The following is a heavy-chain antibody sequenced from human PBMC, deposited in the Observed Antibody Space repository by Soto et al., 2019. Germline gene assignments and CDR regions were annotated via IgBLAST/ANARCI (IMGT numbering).Heavy chain of an antibody. CDR3: ARLLNGMDV. J-gene: IGHJ6*02. CDR1: GYTFSSYW. Sequence: PGESLKISCEGSGYTFSSYWIAWVRQMPGKGLEWMGIIYPGDSDSRYSPSFQGQVTITADKSTSTAYLQWSSLKASDTAMYYCARLLNGMDVWGHGTTVTVSS. V-gene: IGHV5-51*01. CDR2: IYPGDSDS.